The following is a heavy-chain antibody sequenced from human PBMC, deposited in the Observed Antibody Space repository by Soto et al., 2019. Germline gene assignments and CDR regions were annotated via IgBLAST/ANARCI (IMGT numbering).Heavy chain of an antibody. J-gene: IGHJ5*02. CDR1: GGTFSSFA. CDR2: FIPLFQTT. D-gene: IGHD3-22*01. Sequence: QVQLVQSGAEVTRPGSSVKVSCKASGGTFSSFAISWVRQAPGQGLEWMGGFIPLFQTTNYAQRFHGRVTITADESTSTAYMELSSLGSEDTAVYYCARVESTYYDSSGYYWFEPWGQGTLVTVSS. CDR3: ARVESTYYDSSGYYWFEP. V-gene: IGHV1-69*01.